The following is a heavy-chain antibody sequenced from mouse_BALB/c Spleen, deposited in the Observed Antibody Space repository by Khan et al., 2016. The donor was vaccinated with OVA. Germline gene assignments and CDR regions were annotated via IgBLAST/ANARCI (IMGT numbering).Heavy chain of an antibody. V-gene: IGHV1-54*01. CDR2: INPGSGRT. CDR1: GYAFTNYL. J-gene: IGHJ3*01. D-gene: IGHD1-1*02. Sequence: VQLVESGAELVRPGTSVKVSCKASGYAFTNYLIAWVKQRPGQGLEWIGVINPGSGRTNYNETFKGKATLTADNSSSTTYMQLSSLTSDDSAVYFWARGGYGSLAYWGQGTLVTVSA. CDR3: ARGGYGSLAY.